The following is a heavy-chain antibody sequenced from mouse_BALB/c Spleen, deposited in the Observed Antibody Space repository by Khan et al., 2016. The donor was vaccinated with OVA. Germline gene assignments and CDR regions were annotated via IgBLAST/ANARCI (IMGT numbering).Heavy chain of an antibody. CDR2: ISYSGNT. J-gene: IGHJ2*01. CDR3: ARVYVGDFDY. V-gene: IGHV3-2*02. Sequence: DVKLQESGPGLVKPSQSLSLTCTVTGYSITSDYAWNWIRQFPGNKLEWMGYISYSGNTNYNPSLRSRISITRDTSKNQFFLQLNSVTTEDTATYYCARVYVGDFDYWGQGTTLTVSS. CDR1: GYSITSDYA. D-gene: IGHD1-1*01.